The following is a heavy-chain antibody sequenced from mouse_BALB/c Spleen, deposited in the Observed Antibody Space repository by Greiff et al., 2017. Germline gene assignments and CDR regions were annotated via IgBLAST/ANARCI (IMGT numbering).Heavy chain of an antibody. CDR1: GYSFTSYW. Sequence: VKLQESGPQLVRPGASVKISCKASGYSFTSYWMHWVKQRPGQGLEWIGMIDPSDSETRLNQKFKDKATLTVDKSSSTAYMQLSSPTSEDSAVYYCARRYGNYYFDYWGQGTTLTVSS. V-gene: IGHV1S126*01. CDR2: IDPSDSET. CDR3: ARRYGNYYFDY. D-gene: IGHD2-10*02. J-gene: IGHJ2*01.